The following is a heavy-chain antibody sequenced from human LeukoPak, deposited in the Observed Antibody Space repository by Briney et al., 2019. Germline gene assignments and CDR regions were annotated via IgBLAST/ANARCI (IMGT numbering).Heavy chain of an antibody. CDR3: TRGAIHYDTSGYFDS. Sequence: ASVKVSCKASGYTFTNYAMHWVRQAPGQRLEWMGWINAANGNTKYSQEFQGRVTITGDTSATTAYMELSSLRSEDTAVYYCTRGAIHYDTSGYFDSWGQGTLVTVSS. CDR1: GYTFTNYA. CDR2: INAANGNT. D-gene: IGHD3-22*01. J-gene: IGHJ4*02. V-gene: IGHV1-3*01.